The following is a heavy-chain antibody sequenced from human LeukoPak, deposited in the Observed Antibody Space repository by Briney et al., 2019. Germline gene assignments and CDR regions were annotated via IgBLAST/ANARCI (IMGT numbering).Heavy chain of an antibody. V-gene: IGHV3-21*01. CDR1: GFAFSRYS. CDR3: ARDTNSHCSGGSCYSGPDY. Sequence: PGGSLRLSCAASGFAFSRYSMNWVRQAPGKGLEWVSSISTSSSYIYYADSVKGRLTLSRDNDDHSLYLQMHRLRAEDAAVYFCARDTNSHCSGGSCYSGPDYWGQGTLVTVSS. J-gene: IGHJ4*02. CDR2: ISTSSSYI. D-gene: IGHD2-15*01.